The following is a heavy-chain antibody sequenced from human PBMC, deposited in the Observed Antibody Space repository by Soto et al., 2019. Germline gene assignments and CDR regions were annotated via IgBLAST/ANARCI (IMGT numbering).Heavy chain of an antibody. CDR2: TYYRSKWYN. J-gene: IGHJ6*02. V-gene: IGHV6-1*01. CDR1: GDSVSSNSAA. Sequence: SQTLSLTCAISGDSVSSNSAAWNWIRQSPSRGLEWLGRTYYRSKWYNDYAVSAKSRITINPDTSKNQFSLQLNSVTPEDTAVYYCARERAIAALLGGYYYGMDVWGQGTTVTVSS. CDR3: ARERAIAALLGGYYYGMDV. D-gene: IGHD6-13*01.